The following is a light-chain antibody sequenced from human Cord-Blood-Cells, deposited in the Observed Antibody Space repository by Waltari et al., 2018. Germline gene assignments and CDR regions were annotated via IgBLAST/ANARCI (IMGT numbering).Light chain of an antibody. J-gene: IGLJ2*01. CDR2: EVS. CDR1: SSDVGGYNY. Sequence: QSALTQPASVSGSPGQSITISCTGTSSDVGGYNYVSWYQQHPGKAPKLMIYEVSNRPSGFSNRFSGSKSDNTASLTISGLQAEDEADYYCSSYTSSSTSFGGGTKLTVL. CDR3: SSYTSSSTS. V-gene: IGLV2-14*01.